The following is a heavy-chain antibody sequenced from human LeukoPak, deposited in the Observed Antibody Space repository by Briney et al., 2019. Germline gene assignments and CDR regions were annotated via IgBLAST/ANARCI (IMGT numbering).Heavy chain of an antibody. Sequence: SETLSLTCTVSGGSISSSSYYWGWIRQPPGRGLEWIGNIYYSGSAYYSPSLKSRVTVSVDTSKNQFSLKLNSVTAADTAVYYCARQSTIAAARIDPWGQGILVTVSS. D-gene: IGHD6-25*01. CDR1: GGSISSSSYY. V-gene: IGHV4-39*01. J-gene: IGHJ5*02. CDR2: IYYSGSA. CDR3: ARQSTIAAARIDP.